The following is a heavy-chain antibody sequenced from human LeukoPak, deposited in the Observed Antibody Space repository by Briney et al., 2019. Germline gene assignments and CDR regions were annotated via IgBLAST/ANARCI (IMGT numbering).Heavy chain of an antibody. Sequence: PGGSLRHSCAASGFTLRSYNMHWVRQAPGKGLEWVSYISTSSYYIYYADSVKGRFTISRDDAKNSLFLQMNSLRAEDTAIYYCARDASGSSTGLIDSWGQGTLVTVSS. V-gene: IGHV3-21*01. CDR1: GFTLRSYN. J-gene: IGHJ4*02. CDR3: ARDASGSSTGLIDS. D-gene: IGHD1-26*01. CDR2: ISTSSYYI.